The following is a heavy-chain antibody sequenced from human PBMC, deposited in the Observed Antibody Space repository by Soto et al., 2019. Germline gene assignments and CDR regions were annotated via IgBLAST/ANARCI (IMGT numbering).Heavy chain of an antibody. V-gene: IGHV1-8*01. CDR1: GYTFTSYD. CDR2: MNPNSGNT. Sequence: ASVKVSCKASGYTFTSYDINWVRQATGQGLEWMGWMNPNSGNTGYAQKFQGRVTMTRNTSISTAYMELSSLRSEDTAVYYCARGAFRGSSVFDVFVIGAKGTMVPFPS. CDR3: ARGAFRGSSVFDVFVI. D-gene: IGHD3-16*01. J-gene: IGHJ3*02.